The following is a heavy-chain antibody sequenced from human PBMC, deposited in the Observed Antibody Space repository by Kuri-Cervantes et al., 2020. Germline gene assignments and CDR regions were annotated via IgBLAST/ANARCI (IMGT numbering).Heavy chain of an antibody. Sequence: LSLTCAASGFTFSSYWMSWVRQAPGKGLEWVANIKQDGSEKYYVDSVKGRFTISRDNAKNSLYLQMNGLRAEDTAVYYCARARVMYYYDSSGRIDYWGQGTLVTVSS. D-gene: IGHD3-22*01. J-gene: IGHJ4*02. CDR3: ARARVMYYYDSSGRIDY. V-gene: IGHV3-7*04. CDR2: IKQDGSEK. CDR1: GFTFSSYW.